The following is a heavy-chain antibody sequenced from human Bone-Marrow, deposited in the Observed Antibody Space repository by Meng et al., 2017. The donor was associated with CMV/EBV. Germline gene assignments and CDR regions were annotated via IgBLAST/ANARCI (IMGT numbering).Heavy chain of an antibody. CDR2: TYYRSKWFY. J-gene: IGHJ4*02. D-gene: IGHD3-3*01. Sequence: GSSANAAWNWVRLSPSRGLEWLGRTYYRSKWFYNYAASVKSRITINPDTSTNQFSLHLNSVTPEDTAIYYCVGETVFRFLQWSLDYWGQGTLVTVSS. CDR1: GSSANAA. CDR3: VGETVFRFLQWSLDY. V-gene: IGHV6-1*01.